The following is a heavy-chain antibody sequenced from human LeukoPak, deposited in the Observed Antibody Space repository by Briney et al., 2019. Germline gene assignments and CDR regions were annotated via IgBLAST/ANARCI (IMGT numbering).Heavy chain of an antibody. CDR3: ARGGRYFDYYYYGMDV. CDR2: INHSGST. CDR1: GGSFSGYY. J-gene: IGHJ6*02. V-gene: IGHV4-34*01. Sequence: SGTLSLTCAVYGGSFSGYYWSWIRQPPGKGLEWIGEINHSGSTNYNPSLKSRVTISVDTSKNQFSLKLSSVTAADTAVYYCARGGRYFDYYYYGMDVWGQGTTVTVSS. D-gene: IGHD3-9*01.